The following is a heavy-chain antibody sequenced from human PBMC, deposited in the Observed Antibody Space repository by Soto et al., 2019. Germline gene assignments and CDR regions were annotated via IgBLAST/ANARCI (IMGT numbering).Heavy chain of an antibody. V-gene: IGHV1-69*13. CDR3: ARNGGNYPLHPSHYYYYGMDV. J-gene: IGHJ6*02. Sequence: ASVKVSCKASGGTFSSYAISWVRQAPGQGLEWMGGIIPIFGTANYAQKFQGRVTITADESTSTAYMELSSLRSEDTAVYYCARNGGNYPLHPSHYYYYGMDVWGQGTTVTVSS. CDR1: GGTFSSYA. CDR2: IIPIFGTA. D-gene: IGHD4-4*01.